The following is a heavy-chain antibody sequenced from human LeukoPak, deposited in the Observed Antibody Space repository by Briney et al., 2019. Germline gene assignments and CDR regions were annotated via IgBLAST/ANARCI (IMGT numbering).Heavy chain of an antibody. CDR2: IIPIFGTA. CDR1: GGTFSSYA. V-gene: IGHV1-69*06. Sequence: ASVKVSCKASGGTFSSYAISWVRQAPGQGLEWMGGIIPIFGTANYAQKFQGRVTITADKSTSTAYMELSSLRSEDTAVYYRARLLNSGYDFYFDYWGQGTLVTVSS. D-gene: IGHD5-12*01. CDR3: ARLLNSGYDFYFDY. J-gene: IGHJ4*02.